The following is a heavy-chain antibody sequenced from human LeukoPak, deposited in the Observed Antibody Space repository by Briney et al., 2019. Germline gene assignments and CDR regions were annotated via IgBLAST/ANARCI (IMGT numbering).Heavy chain of an antibody. CDR2: IWYDGSNK. CDR3: ARELRYFDWLSTTYYFDY. V-gene: IGHV3-33*01. J-gene: IGHJ4*02. Sequence: PGRSLRLSCAASGFTFSSYGMHWVRQAPGKGLAWVAVIWYDGSNKYYADSVKGRFTISRDNSKNTLYLQMNSLRAEDTAVYYCARELRYFDWLSTTYYFDYGGQGTLVTVSS. D-gene: IGHD3-9*01. CDR1: GFTFSSYG.